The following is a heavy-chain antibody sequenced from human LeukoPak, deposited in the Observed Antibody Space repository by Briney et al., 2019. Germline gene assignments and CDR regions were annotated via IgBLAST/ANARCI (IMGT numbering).Heavy chain of an antibody. D-gene: IGHD3-10*01. V-gene: IGHV3-7*04. CDR1: GFTFSNYW. CDR3: ARWYGGSGSWVMDV. Sequence: PGGSLRLSCAASGFTFSNYWMTWVRQAPGKGLEWVANIKPDGSEKSYVDSVRGRFTISRDNAKNSLYLQMNSLRAEDTAVYYCARWYGGSGSWVMDVWGPGTTVTVSS. J-gene: IGHJ6*02. CDR2: IKPDGSEK.